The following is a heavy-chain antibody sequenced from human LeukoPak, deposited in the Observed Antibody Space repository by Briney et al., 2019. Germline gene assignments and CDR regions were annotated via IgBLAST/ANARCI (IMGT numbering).Heavy chain of an antibody. CDR3: ARDSGWVNGSGFF. D-gene: IGHD3-10*01. V-gene: IGHV4-34*01. CDR2: INHSGST. CDR1: GGSFSGYY. Sequence: NPSETLSLTCAVYGGSFSGYYWSWIRQPPGKGLEWIGEINHSGSTNYNPSLKSRVTISVDTSKNQFSLKLSSVTAADTAVYYCARDSGWVNGSGFFWGQGTMFTVSS. J-gene: IGHJ3*01.